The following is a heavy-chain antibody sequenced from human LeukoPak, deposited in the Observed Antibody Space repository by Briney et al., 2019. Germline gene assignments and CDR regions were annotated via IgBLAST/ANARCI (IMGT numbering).Heavy chain of an antibody. D-gene: IGHD4-17*01. J-gene: IGHJ3*02. CDR1: GGSFSGYY. CDR2: INHSGST. CDR3: ARGEAGGDSNGSRAFDI. V-gene: IGHV4-34*01. Sequence: SETLSLTCAFYGGSFSGYYWSWIRQPPGKGLEWIGEINHSGSTNYNPSLKSRVTISVDTSKNQFSLKLSSVTAADTAVYYCARGEAGGDSNGSRAFDIWGQGTMVTVSS.